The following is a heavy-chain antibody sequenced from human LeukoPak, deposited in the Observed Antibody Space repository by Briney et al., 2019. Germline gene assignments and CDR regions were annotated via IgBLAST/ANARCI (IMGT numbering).Heavy chain of an antibody. V-gene: IGHV1-3*01. CDR3: ARVANRQWLAH. J-gene: IGHJ4*02. D-gene: IGHD6-19*01. CDR2: INAGNGNT. Sequence: QAPGXXLEWMGWINAGNGNTKYSQKFQGRVTITRDTSASTAYMELSSLRSEDTAVYYCARVANRQWLAHWGQGTLVTVSS.